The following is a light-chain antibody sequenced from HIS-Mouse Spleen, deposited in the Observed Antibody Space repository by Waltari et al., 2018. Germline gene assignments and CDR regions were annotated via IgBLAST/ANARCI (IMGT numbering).Light chain of an antibody. CDR3: QQRSNWPPYT. CDR1: QSVSSY. CDR2: DAS. Sequence: EIVLTQSPATLSLSPGERATLSCRASQSVSSYLAWYQPTPGQAPRLLIYDASNRATGIPARFSGSGSGTDFTLTISSLEPEDFAVYYCQQRSNWPPYTFGQGTKLEIK. J-gene: IGKJ2*01. V-gene: IGKV3-11*01.